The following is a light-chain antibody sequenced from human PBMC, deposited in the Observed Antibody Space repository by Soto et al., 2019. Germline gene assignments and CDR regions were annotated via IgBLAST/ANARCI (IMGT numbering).Light chain of an antibody. J-gene: IGLJ3*02. V-gene: IGLV2-11*01. CDR1: SSDVGGYKY. CDR2: GVN. Sequence: QSALTQPRSVSGSPGQSVTISCTGTSSDVGGYKYVSWFQQYPGKAPKLMIYGVNERPSGVPDRFSGSKSGNTASLTISGLQAEDEADYYCCSFAGSYTWVFGGGTKLTVL. CDR3: CSFAGSYTWV.